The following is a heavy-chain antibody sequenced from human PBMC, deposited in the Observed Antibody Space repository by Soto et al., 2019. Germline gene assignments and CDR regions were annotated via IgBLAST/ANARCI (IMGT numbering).Heavy chain of an antibody. CDR1: GFTFSSYG. J-gene: IGHJ5*02. CDR3: AKDLSVSEGNWFDP. V-gene: IGHV3-30*18. CDR2: ISYDGSNK. Sequence: QVQLVESGGGVVQPGRSLRLSCAASGFTFSSYGMHWVRQAPGKGLEWVAVISYDGSNKYYADSVKGRFTISRDNSKNTLYLQMNCLRAEDTAVYYCAKDLSVSEGNWFDPWGQGTLVTVSS. D-gene: IGHD6-25*01.